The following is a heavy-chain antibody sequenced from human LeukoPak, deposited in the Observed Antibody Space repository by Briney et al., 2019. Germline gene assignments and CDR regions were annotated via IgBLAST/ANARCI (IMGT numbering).Heavy chain of an antibody. CDR1: GYAFSVYG. CDR3: ASDLLDYGGPGN. CDR2: IRFDGSND. J-gene: IGHJ4*02. Sequence: GGSLRLSCAASGYAFSVYGMQWVRQAPGGGLEYMSFIRFDGSNDYYADSVKGRFTISRDNSNNTLYLQMNRLRPEDTAVYYCASDLLDYGGPGNWGQGTLVIVSS. V-gene: IGHV3-30*02. D-gene: IGHD4-23*01.